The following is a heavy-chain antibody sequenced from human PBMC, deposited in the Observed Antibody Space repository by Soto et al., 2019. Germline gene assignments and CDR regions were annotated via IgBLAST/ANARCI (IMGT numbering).Heavy chain of an antibody. V-gene: IGHV4-39*01. Sequence: SETLSLTCSVSGDSISDSSYYWGWIRQPPGKGLAWIGTIYYSGSTYYNPSLKSRVTISVDKSKNQFSLKLNSVTAEDTAVYCSASHAYMSGWIDPWGQGTLVTVSS. J-gene: IGHJ5*02. CDR2: IYYSGST. D-gene: IGHD2-21*01. CDR3: ASHAYMSGWIDP. CDR1: GDSISDSSYY.